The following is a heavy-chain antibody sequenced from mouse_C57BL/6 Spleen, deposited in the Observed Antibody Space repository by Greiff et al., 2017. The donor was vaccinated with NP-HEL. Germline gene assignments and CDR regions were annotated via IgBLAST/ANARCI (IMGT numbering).Heavy chain of an antibody. V-gene: IGHV1-55*01. D-gene: IGHD1-1*01. Sequence: VQLQQPGAELVKPGASVKMSCKASGYTFTSYWITWVKQRPGQGLEWIGDIYPGSGSTNYNEKFKSKATLTVDTSSSTAYMQLSSLTSEDSAVYYCARSPYYGRVLDYAMDYWGQGTSVTVSS. CDR1: GYTFTSYW. CDR2: IYPGSGST. J-gene: IGHJ4*01. CDR3: ARSPYYGRVLDYAMDY.